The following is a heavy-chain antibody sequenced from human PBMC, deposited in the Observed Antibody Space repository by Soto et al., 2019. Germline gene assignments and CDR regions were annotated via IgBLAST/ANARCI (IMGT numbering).Heavy chain of an antibody. CDR3: AGLGSTAADR. J-gene: IGHJ5*02. D-gene: IGHD2-2*01. CDR2: LVGGSGST. Sequence: SAKVPCKASVINFTSSNIQRVRQARAQRLEWIGCLVGGSGSTNFAQTFQNRVTLTRAMSTNTVYMALSSLLTEDTAVYYCAGLGSTAADRWGRG. CDR1: VINFTSSN. V-gene: IGHV1-58*02.